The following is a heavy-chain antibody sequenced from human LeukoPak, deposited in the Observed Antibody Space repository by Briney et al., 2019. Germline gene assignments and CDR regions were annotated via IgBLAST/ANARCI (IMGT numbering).Heavy chain of an antibody. CDR2: IYHSGST. J-gene: IGHJ4*02. D-gene: IGHD2-2*01. CDR1: GYSISSGYY. Sequence: PSETLSLTCAVSGYSISSGYYWGWIRQPPGKGLEWIGSIYHSGSTYYNPSLKSRATISVDTSKNQFSLKLSSVTAADTAVYYCARHGAVPAATVDYWGQGTLVTVSS. V-gene: IGHV4-38-2*01. CDR3: ARHGAVPAATVDY.